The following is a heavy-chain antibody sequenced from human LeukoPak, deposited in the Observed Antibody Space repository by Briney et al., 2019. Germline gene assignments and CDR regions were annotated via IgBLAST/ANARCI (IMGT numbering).Heavy chain of an antibody. D-gene: IGHD2-15*01. CDR1: GGSFSGYY. Sequence: SETLSLTCAVYGGSFSGYYWSWIRQPPGKGLEWIGEINHSGSTNYNPSLKNRVTISVDRSKNQFSLELNSVTAADTAVYYCARGYCSSGNCPSFDYWGQGTLVTVSS. J-gene: IGHJ4*02. CDR3: ARGYCSSGNCPSFDY. V-gene: IGHV4-34*01. CDR2: INHSGST.